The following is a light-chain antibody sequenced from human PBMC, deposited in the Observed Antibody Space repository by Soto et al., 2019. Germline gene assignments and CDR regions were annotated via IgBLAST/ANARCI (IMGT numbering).Light chain of an antibody. CDR1: SSNIGAGYD. J-gene: IGLJ1*01. V-gene: IGLV1-40*01. Sequence: QSALTQPPSVSGASGQRVTISCTGSSSNIGAGYDVHWYQHLPGTAPKLLIHGDSNRPSGVPDRFSGSKSGTSASLAITDLQAEDEADYYCQSYDSSLSVVFGTGTKLTVL. CDR2: GDS. CDR3: QSYDSSLSVV.